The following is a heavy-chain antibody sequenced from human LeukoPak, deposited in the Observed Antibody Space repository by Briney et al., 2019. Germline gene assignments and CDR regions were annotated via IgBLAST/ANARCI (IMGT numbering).Heavy chain of an antibody. V-gene: IGHV3-74*01. Sequence: GGSLRLSCGVSGFTFSDYWMHWVRQAPGKGLVWVSRINSDGTNTNYAGSVKGRFTISRDNAKNTLYLQMNSLRVEDTAVYYCASGYARSARHQSDFWGQGTVSPSPQ. CDR2: INSDGTNT. D-gene: IGHD5-12*01. CDR3: ASGYARSARHQSDF. J-gene: IGHJ4*02. CDR1: GFTFSDYW.